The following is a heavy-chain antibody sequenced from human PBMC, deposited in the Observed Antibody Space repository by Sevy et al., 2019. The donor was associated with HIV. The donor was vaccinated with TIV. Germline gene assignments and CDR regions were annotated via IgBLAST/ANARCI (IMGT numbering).Heavy chain of an antibody. CDR3: ARGGGDHFVPAAIRD. Sequence: SETLSLTCTVSGGSISSGDYYWSWIRQPPGKGLEWIGYIYYSGSTYYNPSLKSRVTISVDTSKNQFSLKRSSVTAADTAVYYCARGGGDHFVPAAIRDWGQGTLVTVSS. CDR1: GGSISSGDYY. J-gene: IGHJ4*02. D-gene: IGHD2-2*02. CDR2: IYYSGST. V-gene: IGHV4-30-4*01.